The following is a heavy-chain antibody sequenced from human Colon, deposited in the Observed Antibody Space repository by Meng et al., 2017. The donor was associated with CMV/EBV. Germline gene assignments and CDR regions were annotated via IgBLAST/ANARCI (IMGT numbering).Heavy chain of an antibody. D-gene: IGHD3-3*01. CDR2: IDWDDDK. CDR3: VRMSDFWSGYYDY. CDR1: GFSLTTSGMR. J-gene: IGHJ4*02. V-gene: IGHV2-70D*14. Sequence: SGPTLVKPTQTLTLTCTFSGFSLTTSGMRVSWIRQPPGKALEWLARIDWDDDKFYNTSLKTRLTISKDTSKNQVVLTMTNMDPVDTATYYCVRMSDFWSGYYDYWGQGTLVTVSS.